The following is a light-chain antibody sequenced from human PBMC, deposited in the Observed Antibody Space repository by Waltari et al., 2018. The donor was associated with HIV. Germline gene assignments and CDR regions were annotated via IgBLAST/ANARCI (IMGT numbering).Light chain of an antibody. V-gene: IGLV2-18*02. CDR1: SSAHGSYNP. CDR3: SSYTTSSTWV. J-gene: IGLJ3*02. CDR2: EVT. Sequence: QSTLTQPPPVSGSLGQSVTIARSGTSSAHGSYNPVSWYQQPPGTAPKIIIYEVTIRPSGVAVRFSGSKSGNTASLTISGLQAEDEADYYCSSYTTSSTWVFGGGTQLTVL.